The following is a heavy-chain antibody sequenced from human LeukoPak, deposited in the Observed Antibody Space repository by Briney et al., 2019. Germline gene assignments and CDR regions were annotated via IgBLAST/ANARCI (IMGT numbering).Heavy chain of an antibody. CDR2: IYYSGST. V-gene: IGHV4-59*01. Sequence: SETLSLTCTVSGGSISSYYWSWIRQPPGKGLEWIGYIYYSGSTNYNPSLKSRVTISVDTSKNQFSLKLSSVTAADTAMYYCARVGSSSDRFDYWGQGTLVTVSS. CDR3: ARVGSSSDRFDY. J-gene: IGHJ4*02. D-gene: IGHD6-6*01. CDR1: GGSISSYY.